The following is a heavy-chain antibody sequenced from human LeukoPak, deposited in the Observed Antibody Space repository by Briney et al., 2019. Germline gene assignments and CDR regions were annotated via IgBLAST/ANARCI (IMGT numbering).Heavy chain of an antibody. CDR2: VSSGHHA. J-gene: IGHJ4*02. CDR3: VREARGYHYTYFDY. D-gene: IGHD5-18*01. Sequence: HPGGSLRLSCTASGFTLGGHDMHWVRHTTREGLEWVAAVSSGHHAFYGGSAKGRFTVSREDGKNSLYLQMNSLRAGDTAVYYCVREARGYHYTYFDYWGQGSLVTVSS. CDR1: GFTLGGHD. V-gene: IGHV3-13*01.